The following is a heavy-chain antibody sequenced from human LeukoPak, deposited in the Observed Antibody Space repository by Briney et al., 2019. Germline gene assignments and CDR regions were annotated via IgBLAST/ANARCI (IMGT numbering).Heavy chain of an antibody. CDR3: ARELLPRWFDP. CDR1: GFTFDDYA. CDR2: ISWNSGSI. Sequence: GGSLRLSCAASGFTFDDYAMHWVRQAPGKGLEWVSGISWNSGSIGYADSVKGRFTISRDNSKNTLYLQMNSLRAEDTAVYYCARELLPRWFDPWGQGTLVTVSS. D-gene: IGHD3-22*01. J-gene: IGHJ5*02. V-gene: IGHV3-9*01.